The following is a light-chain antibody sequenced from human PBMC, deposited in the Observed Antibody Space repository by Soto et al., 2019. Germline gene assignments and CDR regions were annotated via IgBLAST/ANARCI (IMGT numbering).Light chain of an antibody. Sequence: QSALTQPPSASGSPGQSVTISCAGTSSDVGGYKYVSWYQQHPGKTPKLMIYEVSKRPSGVPDRFSGSKSGNPASLTVSGLQAEDEADYYCSSYAGSILIFGGGTKVTVL. V-gene: IGLV2-8*01. J-gene: IGLJ2*01. CDR3: SSYAGSILI. CDR2: EVS. CDR1: SSDVGGYKY.